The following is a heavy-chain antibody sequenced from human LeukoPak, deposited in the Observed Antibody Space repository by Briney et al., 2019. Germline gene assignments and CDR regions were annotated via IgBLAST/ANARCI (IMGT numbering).Heavy chain of an antibody. CDR3: ARALTGRPFDY. CDR1: GGSISSYY. Sequence: PSETLSLTCTVSGGSISSYYWSWIRQPPGKGLEWIGYIYYSGSTNYNPSLKSRVTISVDTSKNQFSLKLSSVTAADTAVYYCARALTGRPFDYWGQGTLVTVSS. J-gene: IGHJ4*02. D-gene: IGHD7-27*01. V-gene: IGHV4-59*01. CDR2: IYYSGST.